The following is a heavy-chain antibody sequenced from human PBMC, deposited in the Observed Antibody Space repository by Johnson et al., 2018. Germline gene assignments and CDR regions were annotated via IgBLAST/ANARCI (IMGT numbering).Heavy chain of an antibody. V-gene: IGHV3-23*04. CDR2: IRSSGDVT. Sequence: VQLVQSGGDLVQXGGSLRLXCTASGFTFNRYTMGWVRQTPGKGLEWVSDIRSSGDVTHYADYVKGRFSISRDNSKNTGRRQMNRLRAEDTAVYYCAKDGGVVGVADSFDIWGQGTMVTVSS. D-gene: IGHD1-26*01. CDR1: GFTFNRYT. J-gene: IGHJ3*02. CDR3: AKDGGVVGVADSFDI.